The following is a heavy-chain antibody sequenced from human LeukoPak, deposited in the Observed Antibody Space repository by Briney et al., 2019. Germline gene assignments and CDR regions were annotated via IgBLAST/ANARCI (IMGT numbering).Heavy chain of an antibody. V-gene: IGHV4-59*01. CDR2: IYYSWST. D-gene: IGHD3-22*01. CDR1: GASISSYY. CDR3: ARSYDGRGYYYYGMDV. Sequence: PSETLSLTCTVSGASISSYYGSWIRQPPGKGLEWIGFIYYSWSTKYNPSLKSRVTISVDTSKNQFSLKLSSVTAADTAVYYCARSYDGRGYYYYGMDVWGQGTTVTVSS. J-gene: IGHJ6*02.